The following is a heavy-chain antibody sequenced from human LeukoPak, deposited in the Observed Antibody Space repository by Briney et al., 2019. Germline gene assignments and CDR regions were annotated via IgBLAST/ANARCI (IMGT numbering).Heavy chain of an antibody. Sequence: GSLRLSCAASGFTFSSYAMSWVRQAPGKGLEWLGSVYYSGSTFDNPSLKSRVTLSIDTSRGQFSLKLSSVTAADTALYYCARGLHTYYYDSSGYRDYFDSWGQGTLVTVSS. CDR3: ARGLHTYYYDSSGYRDYFDS. CDR2: VYYSGST. D-gene: IGHD3-22*01. J-gene: IGHJ4*02. V-gene: IGHV4-59*12. CDR1: GFTFSSYA.